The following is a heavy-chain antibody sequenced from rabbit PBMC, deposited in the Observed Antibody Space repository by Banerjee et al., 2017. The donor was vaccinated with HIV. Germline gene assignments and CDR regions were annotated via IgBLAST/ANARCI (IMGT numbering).Heavy chain of an antibody. D-gene: IGHD4-1*01. V-gene: IGHV1S47*01. CDR1: GFDFSSYG. CDR3: VRDPRHYVSGWGNRLDL. Sequence: QEQLVESGGGLVQPGGSLKLSCKASGFDFSSYGVSWVRQAPGKGLEWIGYIDPVFGSTYYANWVNGRFTISSHNAQNTLYLQLNSLTAADTATYFCVRDPRHYVSGWGNRLDLRGPGTLVTVS. J-gene: IGHJ6*01. CDR2: IDPVFGST.